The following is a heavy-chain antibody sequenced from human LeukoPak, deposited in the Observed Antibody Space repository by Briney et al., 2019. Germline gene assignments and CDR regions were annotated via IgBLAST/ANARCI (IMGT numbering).Heavy chain of an antibody. D-gene: IGHD5-12*01. Sequence: GGSLRLSCTASGFTFGDYAMSWVRQAPGKGLEWVGFIRSKAYGGTTEYAASVKGRFTISRDDSKSIAYLQMNSLKTEDTAVYYCTRSGYGLAPDYWGQGTLVTVSS. CDR1: GFTFGDYA. CDR3: TRSGYGLAPDY. CDR2: IRSKAYGGTT. V-gene: IGHV3-49*04. J-gene: IGHJ4*02.